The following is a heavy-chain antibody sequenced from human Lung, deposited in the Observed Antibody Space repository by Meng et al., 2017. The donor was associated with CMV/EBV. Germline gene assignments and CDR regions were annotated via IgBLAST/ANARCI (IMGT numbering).Heavy chain of an antibody. Sequence: LSLTCAASGFSFSTYWMQWVRRAPGKGLEWVSRIDFDGSRTTYADAVKGRFTISRDNAKNTLYLQMNSLRVEDTAVYYCAREMVRAYSVDYWGQGTLVTVSS. V-gene: IGHV3-74*01. CDR3: AREMVRAYSVDY. J-gene: IGHJ4*02. D-gene: IGHD3-10*01. CDR1: GFSFSTYW. CDR2: IDFDGSRT.